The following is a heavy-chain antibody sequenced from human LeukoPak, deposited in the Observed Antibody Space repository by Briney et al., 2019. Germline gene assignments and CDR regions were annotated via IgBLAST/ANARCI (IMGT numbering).Heavy chain of an antibody. CDR3: ARGRTYYYDSSGSRYYYGMDV. V-gene: IGHV1-69*01. Sequence: GASVTVSRKASGGTFSSYAISWVRQAPGQGIEWMGGIIPIFGTANYAQKFQGRGTITADESTSTAYMELSSLRSEDTAVYYCARGRTYYYDSSGSRYYYGMDVWGQGTTVTVSS. CDR1: GGTFSSYA. J-gene: IGHJ6*02. CDR2: IIPIFGTA. D-gene: IGHD3-22*01.